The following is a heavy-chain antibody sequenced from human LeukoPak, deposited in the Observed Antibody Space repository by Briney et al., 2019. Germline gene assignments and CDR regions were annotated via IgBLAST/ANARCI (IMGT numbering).Heavy chain of an antibody. J-gene: IGHJ3*02. Sequence: PSETLSLTCTVSGGSISSSSYYWGWIRQPPGKGLEWIGYIYYSGSANYNPSLKSRVTMSVDTSKNQFSLKLSSVTAADTAVYYCAIIRPWMRAFDIWGQGTMVTVSS. CDR2: IYYSGSA. D-gene: IGHD1-1*01. V-gene: IGHV4-61*05. CDR3: AIIRPWMRAFDI. CDR1: GGSISSSSYY.